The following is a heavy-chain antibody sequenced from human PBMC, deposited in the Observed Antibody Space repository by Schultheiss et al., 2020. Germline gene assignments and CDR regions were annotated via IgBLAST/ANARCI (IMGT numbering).Heavy chain of an antibody. CDR2: RYYSGIA. CDR1: GDSISSSNYY. CDR3: ARHDHGSGSYHLSWFDP. D-gene: IGHD3-10*01. V-gene: IGHV4-39*01. Sequence: SETLSLTCSVSGDSISSSNYYWGWIRQPPGKGLEWIGSRYYSGIAHYKSSLKSRVTISLDTSKNQFTLELSSVTAADTAVYFCARHDHGSGSYHLSWFDPWGQGTLVTVSS. J-gene: IGHJ5*02.